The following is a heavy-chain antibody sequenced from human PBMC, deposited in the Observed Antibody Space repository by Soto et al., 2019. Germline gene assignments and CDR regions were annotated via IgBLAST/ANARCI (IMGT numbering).Heavy chain of an antibody. CDR3: ARGSYGDYVPFPYY. J-gene: IGHJ4*02. CDR1: GGSITSGGYY. V-gene: IGHV4-31*03. CDR2: IYYSGFT. Sequence: SETLSLTCTVSGGSITSGGYYWSWIRQHPGKGLEWIGYIYYSGFTYYNPSLKSRVTMSVDTSKNQFSLKLSSVTAADTAVYYCARGSYGDYVPFPYYWGQGTLVTVSS. D-gene: IGHD4-17*01.